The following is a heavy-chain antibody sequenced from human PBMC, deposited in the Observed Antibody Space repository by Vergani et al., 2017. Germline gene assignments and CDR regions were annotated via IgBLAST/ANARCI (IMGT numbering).Heavy chain of an antibody. Sequence: EVQLVESGGGLVKPGGSLRLSCAASGFTFSSYSMNWVRQVPGKGLEWVSSISSSSSYIYYADSVKGRFTISRDNAKNSLYLQMNSLRAEDTAVYYCARGNFPDXMDVWGKGTTVTVSS. V-gene: IGHV3-21*01. D-gene: IGHD3-3*01. CDR2: ISSSSSYI. CDR1: GFTFSSYS. J-gene: IGHJ6*03. CDR3: ARGNFPDXMDV.